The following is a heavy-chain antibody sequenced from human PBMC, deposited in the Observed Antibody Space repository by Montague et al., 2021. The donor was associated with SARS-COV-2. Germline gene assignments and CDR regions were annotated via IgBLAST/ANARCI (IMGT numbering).Heavy chain of an antibody. V-gene: IGHV3-21*01. CDR1: GFSFSSYH. CDR3: ARAPWIVATVPDY. D-gene: IGHD5-12*01. CDR2: ISPSGDYI. Sequence: SLRLSCAASGFSFSSYHMNWVRQAPGKGLEWVSSISPSGDYIYSXDSLKGRFIISRDDAKNSLYLQMSSLRAEDTAIYYCARAPWIVATVPDYWGQGTLVTVSS. J-gene: IGHJ4*02.